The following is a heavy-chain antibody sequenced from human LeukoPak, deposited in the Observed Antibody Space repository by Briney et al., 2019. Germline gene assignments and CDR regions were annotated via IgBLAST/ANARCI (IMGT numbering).Heavy chain of an antibody. CDR3: ARGLRYFDWPPGMDV. V-gene: IGHV3-53*01. D-gene: IGHD3-9*01. Sequence: GGSLRLSCAASGFTFSSYAMSWVRQAPGKGLEWVSVIYSGGSTYYADSVKGRFTISRDNSKNTLYLQMNSLRAEDTAVYYCARGLRYFDWPPGMDVWGRGTTVTVSS. CDR1: GFTFSSYA. CDR2: IYSGGST. J-gene: IGHJ6*02.